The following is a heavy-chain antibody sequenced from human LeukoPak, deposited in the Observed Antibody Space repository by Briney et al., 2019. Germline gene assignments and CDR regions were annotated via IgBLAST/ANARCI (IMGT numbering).Heavy chain of an antibody. Sequence: SQTLSLTCTVSGGSISSGTYFWSWVRQHPGKGLEWIGYIYYSGSTNYNPSLRSRVTISVDSSKNQFSLKLSAVTAADTAVYYCTRDSCSGTSCYPTSYHYFHYMDVWGIGTTVTVSS. CDR3: TRDSCSGTSCYPTSYHYFHYMDV. CDR1: GGSISSGTYF. J-gene: IGHJ6*03. V-gene: IGHV4-31*03. D-gene: IGHD2-2*01. CDR2: IYYSGST.